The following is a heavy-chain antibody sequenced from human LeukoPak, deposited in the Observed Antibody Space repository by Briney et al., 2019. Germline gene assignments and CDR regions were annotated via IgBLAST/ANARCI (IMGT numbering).Heavy chain of an antibody. V-gene: IGHV3-30*02. D-gene: IGHD6-6*01. CDR1: GFTFSSYG. CDR2: IRYDGSNK. J-gene: IGHJ3*02. CDR3: ASSTGDKYSSSWGAFDI. Sequence: PGGSLRLSCAASGFTFSSYGMHWVRQAPGKGLEWVAFIRYDGSNKYYADYVKGRFTISRHNSKNTLYLQMNSLRAEDTAVYYCASSTGDKYSSSWGAFDIWGQGTMVTVSS.